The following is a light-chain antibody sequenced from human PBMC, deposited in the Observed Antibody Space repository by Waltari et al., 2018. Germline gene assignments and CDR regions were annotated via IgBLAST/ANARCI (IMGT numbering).Light chain of an antibody. Sequence: EIVMTQSPGTLSVSPGEGATLSCRASQSVSSKVAWYQQRPGQAPRLLVFGASTRATGIPARFSGSESGTEFTLTISSLRSEDSGVYFCQQYTTRPLTFGGGTKVEI. CDR2: GAS. CDR3: QQYTTRPLT. V-gene: IGKV3-15*01. CDR1: QSVSSK. J-gene: IGKJ4*01.